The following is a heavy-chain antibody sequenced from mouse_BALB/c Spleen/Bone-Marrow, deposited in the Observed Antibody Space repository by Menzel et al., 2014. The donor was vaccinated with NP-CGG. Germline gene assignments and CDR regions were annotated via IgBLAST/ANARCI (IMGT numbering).Heavy chain of an antibody. V-gene: IGHV1-74*01. D-gene: IGHD2-5*01. Sequence: QVQLKESGAELVRPGASVKLSCKASGYTSTNYWMNWVKQRPEQGLEWIGRIDPYDSEIHDNQKFRGKAILTVDKSSRIAFMQLSSLTSGDSAVYYCARSPDSNPSMDYWGQGTSVTVSS. CDR1: GYTSTNYW. CDR3: ARSPDSNPSMDY. CDR2: IDPYDSEI. J-gene: IGHJ4*01.